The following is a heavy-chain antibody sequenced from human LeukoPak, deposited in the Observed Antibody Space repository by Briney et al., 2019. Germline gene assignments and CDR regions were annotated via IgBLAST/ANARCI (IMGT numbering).Heavy chain of an antibody. D-gene: IGHD4-17*01. CDR1: GYTFTGYY. J-gene: IGHJ4*02. CDR3: AREWPYGDYVYFDY. V-gene: IGHV1-2*02. Sequence: ASVKVSCKASGYTFTGYYIHWVRQAPRQGLEWMGWINPNSGGTNYAQKFQGRVTMARGTSIGTAYMELSGLISDDTAVYYCAREWPYGDYVYFDYWGQGTLVTVSS. CDR2: INPNSGGT.